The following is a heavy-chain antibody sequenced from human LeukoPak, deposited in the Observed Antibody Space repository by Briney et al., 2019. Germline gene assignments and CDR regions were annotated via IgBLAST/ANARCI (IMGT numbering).Heavy chain of an antibody. D-gene: IGHD6-13*01. V-gene: IGHV3-74*01. CDR2: IKTDGSIT. J-gene: IGHJ5*02. CDR3: AKDRAYISSWYGCSTP. Sequence: GGSLRLSCAASGFSFSVYWMHWVRQAPGKGPVWVSRIKTDGSITDYADSVKGRFTISRDNAKNTLYLQMNSLRAEDTAVYYCAKDRAYISSWYGCSTPWGQGTLVTVSS. CDR1: GFSFSVYW.